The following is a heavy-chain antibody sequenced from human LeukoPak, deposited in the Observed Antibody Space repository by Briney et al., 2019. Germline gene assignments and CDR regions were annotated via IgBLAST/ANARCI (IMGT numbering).Heavy chain of an antibody. CDR3: ARLFGYREPFDY. CDR2: IYHSGST. J-gene: IGHJ4*02. CDR1: GYSISSGYY. Sequence: SETLSLTCTVSGYSISSGYYWGWIRQPPGKGLEWIGSIYHSGSTYYNPSLKSRVTISVDTSKNQFSLKLSSVTAADTAVYYCARLFGYREPFDYWGQGTLVTVSS. V-gene: IGHV4-38-2*02. D-gene: IGHD5-18*01.